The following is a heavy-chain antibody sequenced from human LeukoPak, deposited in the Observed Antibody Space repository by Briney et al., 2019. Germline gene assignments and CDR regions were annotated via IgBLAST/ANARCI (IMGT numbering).Heavy chain of an antibody. CDR2: IKQDGSEK. J-gene: IGHJ5*02. V-gene: IGHV3-7*03. D-gene: IGHD2-15*01. CDR3: ARELVVVAATKFDP. CDR1: GFTFSSYW. Sequence: GGSLRLSCAASGFTFSSYWMSWVRQAPGKGLEWVANIKQDGSEKYYVDSVKGRFTISRDNAENSLYLQMNSLRAEDTAVYYCARELVVVAATKFDPWGQGTLVTVSS.